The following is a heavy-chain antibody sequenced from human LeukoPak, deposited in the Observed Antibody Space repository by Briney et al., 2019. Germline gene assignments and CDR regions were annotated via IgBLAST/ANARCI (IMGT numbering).Heavy chain of an antibody. Sequence: PSETLSLTCTVSGGSISSYYWSWIRQPPGKGLEWIGYIYYSGSTNYNPSLKSRVTISVDASKNQFSLKLSSVTAADTAVYYCARGVVIAPQTFDYWGQGTLVTVSS. CDR3: ARGVVIAPQTFDY. D-gene: IGHD2-21*01. J-gene: IGHJ4*02. CDR2: IYYSGST. V-gene: IGHV4-59*01. CDR1: GGSISSYY.